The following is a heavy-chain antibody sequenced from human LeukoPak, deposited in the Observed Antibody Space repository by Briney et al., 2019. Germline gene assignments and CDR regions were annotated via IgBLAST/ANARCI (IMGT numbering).Heavy chain of an antibody. J-gene: IGHJ4*02. CDR2: IYSGGTT. CDR1: GFTVSSNY. Sequence: GGSLRLSCAASGFTVSSNYMGWVRQAPDKGLEWVSVIYSGGTTYYADSVKGRFTISRDISKNTVFLQMNSLRAEDTAVYYCARSFGTSYNSWGQGILVTVPS. D-gene: IGHD2-2*01. V-gene: IGHV3-53*01. CDR3: ARSFGTSYNS.